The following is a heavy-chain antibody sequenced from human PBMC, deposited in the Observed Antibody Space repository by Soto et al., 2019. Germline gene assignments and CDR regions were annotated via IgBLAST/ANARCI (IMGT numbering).Heavy chain of an antibody. CDR1: GFTFSSYG. V-gene: IGHV3-30*03. Sequence: QVQLVESGGGVVQPGRSLRLSYAASGFTFSSYGMHWVRQAPGKGLEWVAVISYDGSNKYYADSVKGRFTISRDNSKNTLYLQMNSLRAEDTAVYYCALVRVDTAMVFDYWGQGTLVTVSS. CDR2: ISYDGSNK. D-gene: IGHD5-18*01. J-gene: IGHJ4*02. CDR3: ALVRVDTAMVFDY.